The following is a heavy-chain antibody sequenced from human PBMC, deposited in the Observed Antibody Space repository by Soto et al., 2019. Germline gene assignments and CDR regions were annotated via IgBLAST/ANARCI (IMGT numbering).Heavy chain of an antibody. J-gene: IGHJ5*02. CDR1: GYTFTGYY. CDR3: ARGRRVVAATINWFDP. D-gene: IGHD2-15*01. CDR2: INPNSGGT. Sequence: RASVKVSCKASGYTFTGYYMHWVRQAPGQGLEWMGWINPNSGGTNYAQKFQGRVTMTRDTSISTAYMELSRLRSDDTAGYYCARGRRVVAATINWFDPWGQGTLVTVSS. V-gene: IGHV1-2*02.